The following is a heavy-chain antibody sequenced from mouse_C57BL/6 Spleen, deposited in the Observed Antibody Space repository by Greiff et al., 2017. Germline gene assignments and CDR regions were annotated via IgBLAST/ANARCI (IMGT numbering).Heavy chain of an antibody. Sequence: EVKLVESGGGLVQPGGSLSLSCAASGFTFTDYYMSWVRQPPGKALEWMGFIRNKANGYTTEYSASVKGRFTISRDNSKSILYLQMNALRAEASATYYCARSSSVITTVAGAAWFAYWGQGTLVTVSA. CDR2: IRNKANGYTT. V-gene: IGHV7-3*01. J-gene: IGHJ3*01. D-gene: IGHD1-1*01. CDR3: ARSSSVITTVAGAAWFAY. CDR1: GFTFTDYY.